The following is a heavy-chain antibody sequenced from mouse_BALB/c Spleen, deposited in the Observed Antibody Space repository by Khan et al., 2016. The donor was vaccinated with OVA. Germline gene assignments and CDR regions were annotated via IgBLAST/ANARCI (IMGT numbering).Heavy chain of an antibody. Sequence: EVELVESGGGLVKPGGSLKLSCAASGFTFSDYYTYWVRQTPEKRLEWVATISDGGTYTYYPDSVKGRFTISRVTAKNNLYLQMSSLKSEDSAMYYCSREWGVYRDAWFDYWGQGTLVTVSA. D-gene: IGHD2-14*01. CDR2: ISDGGTYT. V-gene: IGHV5-4*02. J-gene: IGHJ3*01. CDR1: GFTFSDYY. CDR3: SREWGVYRDAWFDY.